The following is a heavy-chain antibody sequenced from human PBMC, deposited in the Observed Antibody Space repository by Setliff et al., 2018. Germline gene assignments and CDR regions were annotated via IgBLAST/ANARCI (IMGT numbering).Heavy chain of an antibody. CDR2: INAGNGNI. V-gene: IGHV1-3*01. CDR3: TAIGLDTAMITGVLFDF. CDR1: GYIFTYYA. D-gene: IGHD5-18*01. J-gene: IGHJ4*02. Sequence: ASVKVSCKASGYIFTYYAIHWVRQAPGQGLEWMGWINAGNGNIRYSQNFRGRVTITRDTSTDTAYMELSSLRSEETAVYYCTAIGLDTAMITGVLFDFWGQGTLVTVSS.